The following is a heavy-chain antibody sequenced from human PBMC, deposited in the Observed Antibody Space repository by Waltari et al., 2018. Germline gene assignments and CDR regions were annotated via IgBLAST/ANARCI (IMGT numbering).Heavy chain of an antibody. V-gene: IGHV3-30*18. J-gene: IGHJ4*02. D-gene: IGHD3-3*01. CDR1: GFTFRSFG. CDR3: AKDGFLEYLYSVFDS. Sequence: QVQLVESGGGVVQPGRSLRLSCAASGFTFRSFGMHWVRQAPGKGLESVAGISYDGSKTYYADSVKGRFTISRDNSNDTLYLQMNTLRPEDTAVYYCAKDGFLEYLYSVFDSWGQGTLVSVSS. CDR2: ISYDGSKT.